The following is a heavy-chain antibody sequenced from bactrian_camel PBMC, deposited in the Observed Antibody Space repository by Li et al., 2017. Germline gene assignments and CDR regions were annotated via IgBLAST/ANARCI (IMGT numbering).Heavy chain of an antibody. D-gene: IGHD6*01. J-gene: IGHJ4*01. V-gene: IGHV3S40*01. Sequence: VQLVESGGGLVQPGGSLRLSCVASGFTFSSYRMSWVRQAPGKGLEWVSAIDNGGGNTYYADSVKGRFTISRDNAKKTLYLQMASLKTEDAAMYYCAAFLAYWGQGTQVTVS. CDR3: AAFLAY. CDR2: IDNGGGNT. CDR1: GFTFSSYR.